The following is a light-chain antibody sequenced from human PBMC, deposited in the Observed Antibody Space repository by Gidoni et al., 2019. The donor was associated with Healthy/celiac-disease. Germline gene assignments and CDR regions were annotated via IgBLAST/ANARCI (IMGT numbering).Light chain of an antibody. CDR3: SSYTSSSTVV. CDR2: DVS. Sequence: QSALTQPASVSGSPGPSITISCTGTSSDVGGYNYVSWYQQHPGKAPKLMIYDVSNRPSGVSNSFSGSKSGNTASLTISGLQAEDEADYYCSSYTSSSTVVFGGGTKLTVL. V-gene: IGLV2-14*03. CDR1: SSDVGGYNY. J-gene: IGLJ2*01.